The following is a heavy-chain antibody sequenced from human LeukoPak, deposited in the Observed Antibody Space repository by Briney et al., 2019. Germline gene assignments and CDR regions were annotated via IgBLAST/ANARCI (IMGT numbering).Heavy chain of an antibody. Sequence: ASVKVSCKASGYRFIDYSIHWVRQAPGQGLECMGWIKPNGGDATYAQKFQGRVAMTRDTSINTAYMELSRLRYDDTAIYYCARGVAGVFSWFDPWGQGTLVTVSS. CDR2: IKPNGGDA. V-gene: IGHV1-2*02. J-gene: IGHJ5*02. CDR1: GYRFIDYS. D-gene: IGHD6-19*01. CDR3: ARGVAGVFSWFDP.